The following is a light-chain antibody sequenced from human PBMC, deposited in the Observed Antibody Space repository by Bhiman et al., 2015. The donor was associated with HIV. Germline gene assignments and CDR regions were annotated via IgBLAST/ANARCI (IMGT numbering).Light chain of an antibody. CDR2: MNN. J-gene: IGLJ1*01. V-gene: IGLV1-44*01. Sequence: QSVLTQPPAMSAAPGQSVTISCSGSAFNIERHQVTWLRHLPGTAPTSVIIMNNQRPSGVPDRFSGSKSGTSASLAITGLQAEDEADYYCQSYDSRLTEVFGTGTKVTVL. CDR3: QSYDSRLTEV. CDR1: AFNIERHQ.